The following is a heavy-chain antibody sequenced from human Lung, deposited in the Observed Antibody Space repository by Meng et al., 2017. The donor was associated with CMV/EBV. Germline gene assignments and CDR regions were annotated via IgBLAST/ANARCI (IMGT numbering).Heavy chain of an antibody. V-gene: IGHV2-5*01. D-gene: IGHD1-14*01. Sequence: SGXXLVXPTQTLTLTCTFSGFSLSTSGVGVGWIRQPPGKALEWLALIYWNDDKRYSPSLKSRLTITKDTSKNQVVLTMTNMDPEDTATDSYANSRNLNTLIYWXQGTXVTVSS. CDR2: IYWNDDK. CDR3: ANSRNLNTLIY. J-gene: IGHJ4*02. CDR1: GFSLSTSGVG.